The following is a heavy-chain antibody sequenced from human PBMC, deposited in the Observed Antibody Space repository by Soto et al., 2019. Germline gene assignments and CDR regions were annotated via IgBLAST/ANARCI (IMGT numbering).Heavy chain of an antibody. CDR1: GFTFSSYS. V-gene: IGHV3-21*01. D-gene: IGHD2-15*01. Sequence: PGGSLRLSCAASGFTFSSYSMNWVRQAPGKGLEWVSSISSSSSYIYYADSVKGRFTISRDNAKNSLYLQMNSLRAEDTAVYYCAREGLGSAIVVVVAPDYWGQGTLVTVSS. CDR2: ISSSSSYI. CDR3: AREGLGSAIVVVVAPDY. J-gene: IGHJ4*02.